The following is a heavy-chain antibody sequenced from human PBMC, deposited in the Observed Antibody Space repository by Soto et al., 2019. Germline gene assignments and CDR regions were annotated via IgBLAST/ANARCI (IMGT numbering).Heavy chain of an antibody. CDR2: ISYDGSNK. D-gene: IGHD6-19*01. Sequence: QVQLVESGGGVVQPGRSLRLSCAASGFTLSSYAMHWVRQAPGKGLEWVAVISYDGSNKYYADSVKGRFTISRDNSKNTLYLQMNSLRAEDTAVYYCASQTTPNSSGWYVGAFDIWGQGTMVTVSS. J-gene: IGHJ3*02. CDR1: GFTLSSYA. CDR3: ASQTTPNSSGWYVGAFDI. V-gene: IGHV3-30-3*01.